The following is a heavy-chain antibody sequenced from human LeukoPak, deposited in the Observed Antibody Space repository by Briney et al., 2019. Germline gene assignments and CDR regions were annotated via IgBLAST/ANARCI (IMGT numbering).Heavy chain of an antibody. CDR2: ISGSGSST. CDR3: AKSCNSGNCYYNY. J-gene: IGHJ4*02. D-gene: IGHD2/OR15-2a*01. Sequence: GGSLRLSCAASGFTFSNCAMSWVRQAPEKGLEWVSGISGSGSSTYYADSVKGRFTISRDNSENTLSLQMNSLRADDTAIYYCAKSCNSGNCYYNYWGQGTLVTVSS. V-gene: IGHV3-23*01. CDR1: GFTFSNCA.